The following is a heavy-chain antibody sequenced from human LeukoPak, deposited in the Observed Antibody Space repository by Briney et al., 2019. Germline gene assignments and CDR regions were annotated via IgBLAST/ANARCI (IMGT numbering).Heavy chain of an antibody. CDR1: GGTFSSYA. V-gene: IGHV1-69*13. D-gene: IGHD3-3*01. Sequence: SVKVSCKASGGTFSSYAISWVRQAPGQGLEWMGGIIPIFGTANYAQKFQGRVTITADESTSTAYMELSSLRSEDTAVYYCARGRRVTIFGVVTPFDYWGQGTLVTISS. CDR2: IIPIFGTA. J-gene: IGHJ4*02. CDR3: ARGRRVTIFGVVTPFDY.